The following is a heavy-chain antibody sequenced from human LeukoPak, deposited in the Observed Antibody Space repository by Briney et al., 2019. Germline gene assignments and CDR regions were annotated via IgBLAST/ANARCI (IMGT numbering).Heavy chain of an antibody. CDR2: ISGRGGST. CDR3: AKGGYYDSKHYFDY. V-gene: IGHV3-23*01. CDR1: GFTFSSYA. Sequence: GGSLRLSCAASGFTFSSYAISWVRQAPGEGLKWVSAISGRGGSTDYADSVKDRFTIPRDNSKNTLYLQMNSLRGEDTAVYYCAKGGYYDSKHYFDYWGQGTLVTVSS. D-gene: IGHD3-22*01. J-gene: IGHJ4*02.